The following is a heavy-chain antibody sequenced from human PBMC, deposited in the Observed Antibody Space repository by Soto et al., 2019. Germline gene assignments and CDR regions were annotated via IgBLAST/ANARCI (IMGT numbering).Heavy chain of an antibody. CDR3: AKWGSEYSYGFGY. CDR2: ISGSGGST. J-gene: IGHJ4*02. Sequence: GGSLRLSCAASGVTFSSYAMSWVRQAPGKGLEWVSAISGSGGSTYYADSVKGRFTISRDNSKNTLYLQMNSLRAEDTAVYYCAKWGSEYSYGFGYWGQGTLVTVSS. V-gene: IGHV3-23*01. D-gene: IGHD5-18*01. CDR1: GVTFSSYA.